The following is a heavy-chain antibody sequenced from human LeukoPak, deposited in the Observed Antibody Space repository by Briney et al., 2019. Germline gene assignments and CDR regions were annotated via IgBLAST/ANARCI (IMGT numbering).Heavy chain of an antibody. J-gene: IGHJ4*02. Sequence: PSETLSLTCTVSGGSISSSSYYWGWIRQPPGKGLEWIGSIYYSGSTYYNPSLKSRVTISVDTSKNQFSLKLSSVTAADTAMYYCARQESGSYYLRWGQGTLVTVSS. D-gene: IGHD1-26*01. CDR2: IYYSGST. CDR1: GGSISSSSYY. CDR3: ARQESGSYYLR. V-gene: IGHV4-39*01.